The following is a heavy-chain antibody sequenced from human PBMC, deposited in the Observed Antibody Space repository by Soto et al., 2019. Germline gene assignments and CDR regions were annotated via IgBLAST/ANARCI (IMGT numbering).Heavy chain of an antibody. CDR3: ARDFKGWFDP. CDR2: ISSSSSYI. Sequence: EVQLVESGGGLVKPGGSLRLSCAASGFTFSSYSMNWVRQAPGKGLEWVSSISSSSSYIYYADSVKGRFTISRDNAKNSLYLQMSSLRAEDTAVYYCARDFKGWFDPWGQGTLVTVSS. J-gene: IGHJ5*02. V-gene: IGHV3-21*01. CDR1: GFTFSSYS.